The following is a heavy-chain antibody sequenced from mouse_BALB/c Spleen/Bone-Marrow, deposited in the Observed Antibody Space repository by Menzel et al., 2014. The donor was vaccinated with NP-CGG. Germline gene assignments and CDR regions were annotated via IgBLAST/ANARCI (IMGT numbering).Heavy chain of an antibody. Sequence: VQLVESGAELVRPGSSVKISCKASGYAFSAYWMIWVKQRPGQGLEWIGQIYPGDGDTNYNGKFKGKATLTADKSSSTAYMQLSSLTSEDSAVYFCARSGYGSNYDYWGQGTTLTVSS. CDR2: IYPGDGDT. J-gene: IGHJ2*01. D-gene: IGHD1-1*01. V-gene: IGHV1-80*01. CDR3: ARSGYGSNYDY. CDR1: GYAFSAYW.